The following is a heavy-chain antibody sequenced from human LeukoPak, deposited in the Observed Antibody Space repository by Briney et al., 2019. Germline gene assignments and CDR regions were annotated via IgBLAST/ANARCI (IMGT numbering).Heavy chain of an antibody. CDR2: IWYDGSNK. CDR3: ARDLGSAGYTSSSGWFDP. CDR1: GFTFSSYG. J-gene: IGHJ5*02. V-gene: IGHV3-33*01. D-gene: IGHD6-6*01. Sequence: GGSLRLSCAASGFTFSSYGMHWARQAPGKGLEWVAIIWYDGSNKYYADSVKGRFTISRDNSKNTLYLQMNSLRAEDTAVYYCARDLGSAGYTSSSGWFDPWGQGTLVTVSS.